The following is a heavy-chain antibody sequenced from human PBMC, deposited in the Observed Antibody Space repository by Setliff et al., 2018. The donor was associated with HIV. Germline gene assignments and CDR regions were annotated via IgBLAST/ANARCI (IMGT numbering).Heavy chain of an antibody. Sequence: GGSLRLSCAASRFTFDDYAMHWVRQAPGKGLEWVSGISWNSGGILYADSVKGRFTISRDNAKNSLYLQINSLRVEDTAVYYCAKPPRPSSWPQYYFDYWGQGTLVTVSS. D-gene: IGHD6-13*01. CDR2: ISWNSGGI. V-gene: IGHV3-9*01. J-gene: IGHJ4*02. CDR3: AKPPRPSSWPQYYFDY. CDR1: RFTFDDYA.